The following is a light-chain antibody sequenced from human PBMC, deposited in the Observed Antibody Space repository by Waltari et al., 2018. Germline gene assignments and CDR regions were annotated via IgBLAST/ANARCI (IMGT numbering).Light chain of an antibody. CDR3: QQRSNWPT. J-gene: IGKJ2*01. V-gene: IGKV1-39*01. CDR1: QRISMF. Sequence: DIQLTQSPPSLSASVGDRVTITCRASQRISMFLNWYQQKPGQAPNLLIYGASSLQRGGPSRFSGSGSGTDFTLTISSLHPEDFAVYYCQQRSNWPTFGQGTKLEIK. CDR2: GAS.